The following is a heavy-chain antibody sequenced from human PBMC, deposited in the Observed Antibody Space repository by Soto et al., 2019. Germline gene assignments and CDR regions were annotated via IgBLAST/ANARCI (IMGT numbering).Heavy chain of an antibody. Sequence: SVKVSCKTSGGTFSSYAISWVRQAPGQGLEWMGGIIPISDTTNYAQKFQGRVTITADESTSTAYMELSSLRSEDTAVYYCARSQGSSTSLEIYYYYYYGMDVWGQGTTVTSP. J-gene: IGHJ6*02. CDR2: IIPISDTT. CDR1: GGTFSSYA. D-gene: IGHD2-2*01. CDR3: ARSQGSSTSLEIYYYYYYGMDV. V-gene: IGHV1-69*13.